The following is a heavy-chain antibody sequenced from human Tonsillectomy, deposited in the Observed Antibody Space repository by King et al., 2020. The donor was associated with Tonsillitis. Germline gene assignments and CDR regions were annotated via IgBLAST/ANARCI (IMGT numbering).Heavy chain of an antibody. CDR2: ISGSGGST. Sequence: VQLVESGGGLVQPGGSLRLSCAASGFTFSSYAMTWVRQAPGKGLDWVSAISGSGGSTYYADSVKGRFTISRDNSKNTLYLQMNSLRAEDTAVYYCAKDQIGWQWLAYFDYWGQGTLVTVSS. V-gene: IGHV3-23*04. D-gene: IGHD6-19*01. J-gene: IGHJ4*02. CDR1: GFTFSSYA. CDR3: AKDQIGWQWLAYFDY.